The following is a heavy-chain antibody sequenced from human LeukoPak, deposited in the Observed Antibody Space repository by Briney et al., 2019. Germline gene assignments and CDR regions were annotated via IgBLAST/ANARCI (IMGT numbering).Heavy chain of an antibody. Sequence: GGSLRLSCAASGFTFRRYAMSWVRQAPGKGLEWVSAISDSGGRTYYADSVKGRFSISRDTSKNTLYLQMNSLRGEDTAVYYCAKDHPGTTSFDDWGQGTLVTVSS. CDR2: ISDSGGRT. CDR1: GFTFRRYA. D-gene: IGHD1-7*01. V-gene: IGHV3-23*01. J-gene: IGHJ4*02. CDR3: AKDHPGTTSFDD.